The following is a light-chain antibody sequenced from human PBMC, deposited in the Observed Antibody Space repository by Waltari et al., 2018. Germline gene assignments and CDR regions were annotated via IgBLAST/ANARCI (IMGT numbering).Light chain of an antibody. CDR2: GAS. CDR1: QSVNNF. Sequence: IVMTQSPATLSVSPGGSAPLPCRASQSVNNFLACYQKKPGQAPRLLIYGASTRATGIPARFSGGGSGTVFTLTISSLHSEDFAVYYCQHYNNWPPMYTFGQGTKLEIK. V-gene: IGKV3-15*01. J-gene: IGKJ2*01. CDR3: QHYNNWPPMYT.